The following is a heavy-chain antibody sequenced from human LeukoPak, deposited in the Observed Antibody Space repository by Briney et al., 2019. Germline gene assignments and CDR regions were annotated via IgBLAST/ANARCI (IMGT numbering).Heavy chain of an antibody. D-gene: IGHD3-16*01. CDR1: GFTFSNYD. Sequence: GGSLRLSCLGSGFTFSNYDMSWVRQAPGKGLEWVSSISPSGGSTNYADSVKGRFTISRDNSKNTVYLQMNRLRAEDTAVYYCAKPGGNRFDCWGQGTLVTVSS. J-gene: IGHJ4*02. CDR2: ISPSGGST. CDR3: AKPGGNRFDC. V-gene: IGHV3-23*01.